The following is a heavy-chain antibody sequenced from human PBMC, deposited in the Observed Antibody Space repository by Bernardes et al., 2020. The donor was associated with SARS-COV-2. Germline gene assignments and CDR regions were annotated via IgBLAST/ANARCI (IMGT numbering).Heavy chain of an antibody. CDR3: AKEVPANDY. V-gene: IGHV3-23*01. D-gene: IGHD2-2*01. Sequence: GGSLRLSCAASGFSFSNSAMSWVRQAPGKWLEWVSGISISGYSTYYADSVQGRFTISRDNSRNTLYLEMSRLRAEDTAVYYCAKEVPANDYWGRGTLVTVSS. CDR2: ISISGYST. J-gene: IGHJ4*02. CDR1: GFSFSNSA.